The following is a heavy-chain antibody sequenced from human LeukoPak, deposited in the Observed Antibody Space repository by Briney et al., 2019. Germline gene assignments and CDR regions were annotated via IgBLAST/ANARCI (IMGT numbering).Heavy chain of an antibody. D-gene: IGHD3-22*01. CDR1: GGSISSYY. CDR3: ARVSVGYYDSSGYYSP. J-gene: IGHJ5*02. CDR2: IYYSGST. Sequence: PSETLSLTCTVSGGSISSYYWSWIRQPPGKGLEWIGYIYYSGSTNYNPSLKSRVTISVDTSKNQFSLKLSSVTAADTAVYYCARVSVGYYDSSGYYSPWGQGTLVTVSS. V-gene: IGHV4-59*01.